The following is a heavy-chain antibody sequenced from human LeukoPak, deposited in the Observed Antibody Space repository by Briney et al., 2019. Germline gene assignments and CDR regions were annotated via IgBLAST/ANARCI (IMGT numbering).Heavy chain of an antibody. D-gene: IGHD3-22*01. Sequence: SGTLSLTCDVSGVSISSSHWWTWVRQPPGKGLEWIGEIYHDGSTNYNPSLKSRVTISIDKSKNEFSLKLTSVTAADTAFYYCARDYYDSSGKLGSRFDAWGQGTLVTVSS. J-gene: IGHJ5*02. CDR1: GVSISSSHW. V-gene: IGHV4-4*02. CDR2: IYHDGST. CDR3: ARDYYDSSGKLGSRFDA.